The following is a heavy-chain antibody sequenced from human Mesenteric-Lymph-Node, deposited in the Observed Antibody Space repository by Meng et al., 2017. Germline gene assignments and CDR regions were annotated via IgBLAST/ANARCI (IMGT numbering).Heavy chain of an antibody. CDR1: GASLGSRSP. D-gene: IGHD3-10*01. CDR3: ARRRGGSGRDC. CDR2: FYHSRST. J-gene: IGHJ4*02. V-gene: IGHV4-4*02. Sequence: AAPALFAPFGPLSLICAGSGASLGSRSPWNSRHQPPEKGLEWDGEFYHSRSTSYTPSLQSRVTMFVDTSKNQFSLMLTSVTATDTAVYYCARRRGGSGRDCWGQGTLVTVSS.